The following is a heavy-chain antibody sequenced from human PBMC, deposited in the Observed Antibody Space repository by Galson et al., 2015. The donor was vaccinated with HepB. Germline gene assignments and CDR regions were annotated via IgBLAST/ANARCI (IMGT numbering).Heavy chain of an antibody. CDR2: INAGNGNT. D-gene: IGHD3-3*01. CDR3: ARGRTYYDFWSGYYNYYYYYMDV. J-gene: IGHJ6*03. V-gene: IGHV1-3*01. Sequence: SVKVSCKASGYTFTSYAMHWVRQAPGQRLEWMGWINAGNGNTKYSQKFQGRVTITRDTSASTAYMELSSLRSEDTAVYYCARGRTYYDFWSGYYNYYYYYMDVWGKGTTVTVSS. CDR1: GYTFTSYA.